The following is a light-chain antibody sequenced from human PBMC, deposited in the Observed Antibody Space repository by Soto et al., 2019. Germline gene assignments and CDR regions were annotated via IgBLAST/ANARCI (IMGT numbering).Light chain of an antibody. J-gene: IGLJ2*01. Sequence: QSVLTQPPSVSGAPGQRVTISCTGSSSNIGARYDVHWYQQLPGTAPKLLIYGNSNRPSGVPDRFSGSKSGTSAFLAITGLQAEDEADYYCQSYDSSLSVVFGGGTKLT. V-gene: IGLV1-40*01. CDR3: QSYDSSLSVV. CDR2: GNS. CDR1: SSNIGARYD.